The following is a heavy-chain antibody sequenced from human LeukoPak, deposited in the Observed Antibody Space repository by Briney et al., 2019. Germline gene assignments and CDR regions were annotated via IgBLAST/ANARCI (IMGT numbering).Heavy chain of an antibody. V-gene: IGHV4-39*01. D-gene: IGHD6-6*01. CDR1: GGSISSSTYY. CDR2: IYYSGST. Sequence: SETLSLTRTVSGGSISSSTYYWGWLRQPPGKGLEWIGSIYYSGSTYYNPSLKSRVTISVDTSKNQFSLKLSSVTAADTAVYYCARYSSSSGYWGQGTLVTVSS. CDR3: ARYSSSSGY. J-gene: IGHJ4*02.